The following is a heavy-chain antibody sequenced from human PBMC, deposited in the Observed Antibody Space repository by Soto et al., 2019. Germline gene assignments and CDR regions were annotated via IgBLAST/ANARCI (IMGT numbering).Heavy chain of an antibody. CDR3: ATYCSIPSCPPSFAY. D-gene: IGHD2-2*01. Sequence: SETLSLTCTVSGGSISSGGYYWSWIRQHPGKGLEWIGYIYYSGSTYYNPSLKSRVTISVDTAKNQFSLKRRSVTAADTAGDYCATYCSIPSCPPSFAYWGQGTLVPVSP. CDR1: GGSISSGGYY. V-gene: IGHV4-31*03. J-gene: IGHJ4*02. CDR2: IYYSGST.